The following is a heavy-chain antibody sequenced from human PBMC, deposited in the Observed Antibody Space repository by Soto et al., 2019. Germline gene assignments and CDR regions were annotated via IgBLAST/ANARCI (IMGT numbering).Heavy chain of an antibody. CDR2: ISAYNGNT. J-gene: IGHJ6*02. Sequence: QVQLVQSGAEVKKPGASVKVSCKASGYTFTSYGISWVRQAPGQGLEWMGWISAYNGNTNYAQKLQGRVTMTTDTSTSTAYMELRSLRSDDTAGYYCARADGGYCSGGSCYPGGNGMDVWGQGTTVTVSS. CDR1: GYTFTSYG. CDR3: ARADGGYCSGGSCYPGGNGMDV. V-gene: IGHV1-18*04. D-gene: IGHD2-15*01.